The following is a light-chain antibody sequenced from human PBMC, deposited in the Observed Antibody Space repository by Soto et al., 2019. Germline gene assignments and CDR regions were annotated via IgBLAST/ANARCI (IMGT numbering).Light chain of an antibody. CDR1: QSLSISY. CDR2: GAS. J-gene: IGKJ5*01. Sequence: ILLTPSPSAPSLAPGKRAPPACKRSQSLSISYLAWYQQKPGQAPRLLIYGASSRATGIPDRFSGSGSGTDFTLTISRLEPEDFAVYYCQQYGTSPQITFGQGTRLEIK. CDR3: QQYGTSPQIT. V-gene: IGKV3-20*01.